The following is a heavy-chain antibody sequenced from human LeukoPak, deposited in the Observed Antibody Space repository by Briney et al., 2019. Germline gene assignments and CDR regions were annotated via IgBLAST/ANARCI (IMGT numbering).Heavy chain of an antibody. CDR2: IYSGGST. D-gene: IGHD2-15*01. CDR3: AGGGSYYSDY. CDR1: GFLFRNYW. V-gene: IGHV3-53*04. J-gene: IGHJ4*02. Sequence: GSQRLSCAASGFLFRNYWMSWVRQAPGKGLEWVSVIYSGGSTYYADSVKGRFTISRHSSKNTLYLQMNSLRPEDTAVYYCAGGGSYYSDYWGQGTLVTVSS.